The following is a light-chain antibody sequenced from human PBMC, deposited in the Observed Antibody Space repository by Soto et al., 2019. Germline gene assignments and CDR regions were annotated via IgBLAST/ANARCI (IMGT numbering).Light chain of an antibody. CDR2: GAS. CDR3: QQYGDMWT. CDR1: QNVRSSY. Sequence: ILLTQSPGTLSLSPGERAPVNSRPSQNVRSSYLAWYQQQPGQAPRLLIHGASRRATGIPDRFSGSGSGTDFTLTINRLEPEDFAVYFCQQYGDMWTFGQGTKVDIK. J-gene: IGKJ1*01. V-gene: IGKV3-20*01.